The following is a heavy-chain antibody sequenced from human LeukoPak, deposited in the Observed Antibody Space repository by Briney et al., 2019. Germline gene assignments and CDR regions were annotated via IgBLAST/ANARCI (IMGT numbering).Heavy chain of an antibody. CDR3: AKRGVVIRVVLVGFHKEAYYFDS. V-gene: IGHV3-23*01. J-gene: IGHJ4*02. D-gene: IGHD3-10*01. Sequence: GGSLRLSCGVSGITLSDYGMSWVRQAPGKGLEWVAGISDSGGRTNYADSVKGRFTISRDSPKNTLYLQMNSLRVEGTAVYFCAKRGVVIRVVLVGFHKEAYYFDSWGQGALVTVSS. CDR1: GITLSDYG. CDR2: ISDSGGRT.